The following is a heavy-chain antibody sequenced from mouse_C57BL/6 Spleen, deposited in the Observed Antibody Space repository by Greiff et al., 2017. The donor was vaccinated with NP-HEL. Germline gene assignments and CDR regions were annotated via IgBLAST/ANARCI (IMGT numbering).Heavy chain of an antibody. D-gene: IGHD1-1*01. J-gene: IGHJ2*01. CDR1: GYTFTNHW. Sequence: VQLQQSGAELAKPGASVRLSCKASGYTFTNHWMHWVKQRPGQGLEWIGYINPSSGYTKYNQRFKDKATLTADKSSSTAYMQLNSLTYEDSAVYYCARVNYDGSSHYFDYWGQGTTLTVSS. CDR3: ARVNYDGSSHYFDY. CDR2: INPSSGYT. V-gene: IGHV1-7*01.